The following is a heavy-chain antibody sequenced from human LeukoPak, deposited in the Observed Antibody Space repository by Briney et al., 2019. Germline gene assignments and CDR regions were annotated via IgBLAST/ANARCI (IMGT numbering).Heavy chain of an antibody. Sequence: GRSLRLSCAAPIFTFSSSVMHWVRQAPGKGLEWVAAISYDGSDKYYADSVKGRFTTSRDNSKNTLYLQVNNLRGEDTAVYHCARASTWVPGKDSSGYYYPYAFDIWGQGTMVTVSS. V-gene: IGHV3-30*14. CDR2: ISYDGSDK. D-gene: IGHD3-22*01. CDR1: IFTFSSSV. J-gene: IGHJ3*02. CDR3: ARASTWVPGKDSSGYYYPYAFDI.